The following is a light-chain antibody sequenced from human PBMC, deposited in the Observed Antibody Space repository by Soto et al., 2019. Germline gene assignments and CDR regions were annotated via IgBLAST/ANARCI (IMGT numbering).Light chain of an antibody. V-gene: IGLV2-23*01. J-gene: IGLJ3*02. CDR2: EAS. CDR3: CSLTNGATWV. Sequence: QSALTQPASVSGSPGQSITISCTGTNSDVGSHNFVSWYQQYPGKDPKLLIYEASKRPSGLSNRFSGSKSGNTASLTISGLQAEDEADYYCCSLTNGATWVFGGGTKLTVL. CDR1: NSDVGSHNF.